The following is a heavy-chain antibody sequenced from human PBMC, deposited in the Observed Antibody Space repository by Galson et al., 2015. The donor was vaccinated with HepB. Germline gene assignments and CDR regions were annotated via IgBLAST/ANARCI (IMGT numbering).Heavy chain of an antibody. CDR2: IKQDGSEK. CDR1: GFTFSSYW. CDR3: ARSDCGGDCYLRN. V-gene: IGHV3-7*01. J-gene: IGHJ4*02. D-gene: IGHD2-21*02. Sequence: SLRLSCAASGFTFSSYWMSWVRQAPGKGLEWVANIKQDGSEKYYVDSVKGRFTISRDNAKNSLYLQMNSLRAEDTAVYYCARSDCGGDCYLRNWGQGTLVTVSS.